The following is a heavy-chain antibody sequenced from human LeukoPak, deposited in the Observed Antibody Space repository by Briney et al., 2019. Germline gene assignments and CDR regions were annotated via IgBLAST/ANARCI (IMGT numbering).Heavy chain of an antibody. D-gene: IGHD3-10*01. Sequence: SETLSLTCAVSGYSISSGYYWGWIRQPPGKGLEWIGNVYHSGSTYKNPSLKSRVSISLDTSNNQFSLKLTSVTAADTAVYYCAITGGLAPIDYWGQGTLVTVSS. CDR2: VYHSGST. V-gene: IGHV4-38-2*01. J-gene: IGHJ4*02. CDR3: AITGGLAPIDY. CDR1: GYSISSGYY.